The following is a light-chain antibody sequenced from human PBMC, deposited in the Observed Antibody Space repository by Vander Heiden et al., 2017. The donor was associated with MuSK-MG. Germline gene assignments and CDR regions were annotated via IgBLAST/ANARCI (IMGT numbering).Light chain of an antibody. J-gene: IGLJ2*01. V-gene: IGLV2-14*03. CDR1: SSDVGGSNY. CDR3: CSYTSTTTRV. Sequence: QSALTQPASVSGSPGQSITISCTGTSSDVGGSNYVSWYHRHPGKAPKLSMSDVSYRPSGVSNRFSGSKSGNTASLTISGLQAEDEGDYDCCSYTSTTTRVFGGGTKLT. CDR2: DVS.